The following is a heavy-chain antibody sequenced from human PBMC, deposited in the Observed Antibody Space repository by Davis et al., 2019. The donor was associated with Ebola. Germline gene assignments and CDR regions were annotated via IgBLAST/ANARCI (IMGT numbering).Heavy chain of an antibody. V-gene: IGHV4-34*01. CDR3: AREIFGVVIIGNWFDP. CDR2: INHSGST. CDR1: GGSFSGYF. J-gene: IGHJ5*02. Sequence: SETLSLTCAVYGGSFSGYFWTWIRQPPGKGLEWIGEINHSGSTNYNPSLKSRVTISVDTSKNQFSLKLSSVTAADTAVYYCAREIFGVVIIGNWFDPWGQGTLVTVSS. D-gene: IGHD3-3*01.